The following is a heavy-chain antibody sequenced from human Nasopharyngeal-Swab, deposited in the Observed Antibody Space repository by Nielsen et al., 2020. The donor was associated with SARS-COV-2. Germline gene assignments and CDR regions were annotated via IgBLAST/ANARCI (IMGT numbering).Heavy chain of an antibody. CDR1: VGSISTTNSN. CDR3: ARDLGYAFTGRGVNWFDP. D-gene: IGHD2-8*02. CDR2: ISHSGST. Sequence: SETLSLTCTVSVGSISTTNSNWAWIRQSPGKGLQCIGTISHSGSTYYKPSLNSRVTITLDTSKNQFFLRLSSVTAADTAVYYCARDLGYAFTGRGVNWFDPWGQGTLVTVSS. V-gene: IGHV4-39*07. J-gene: IGHJ5*02.